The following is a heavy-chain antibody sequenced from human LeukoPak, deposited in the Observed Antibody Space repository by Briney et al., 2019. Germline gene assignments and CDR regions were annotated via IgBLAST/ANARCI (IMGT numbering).Heavy chain of an antibody. Sequence: AGGSLRLSCTSYGFTFGDYAMSWFRQAPGKGLEWVATISTSGGSTYYADFVKGRFAISRDNSKNTLYLQMNSLRAEDTAVYYCAKNGHGSGSYYPRTKYYFDYWGQGTLVTVSS. CDR1: GFTFGDYA. D-gene: IGHD3-10*01. CDR3: AKNGHGSGSYYPRTKYYFDY. V-gene: IGHV3-23*01. CDR2: ISTSGGST. J-gene: IGHJ4*02.